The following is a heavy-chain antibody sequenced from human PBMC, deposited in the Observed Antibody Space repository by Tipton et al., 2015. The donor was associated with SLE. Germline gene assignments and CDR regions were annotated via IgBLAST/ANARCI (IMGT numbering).Heavy chain of an antibody. V-gene: IGHV4-39*01. Sequence: TLSLTCTVSGGSINRSSFFWGWIRQSPGKGLEWIGSIYYDGRTSYNPSLKSRVTISVDASKNQFSLKLNSVTAADTAVYYCARPYGSGTIDYWGQGILVTVSS. CDR1: GGSINRSSFF. D-gene: IGHD3-10*01. CDR3: ARPYGSGTIDY. CDR2: IYYDGRT. J-gene: IGHJ4*02.